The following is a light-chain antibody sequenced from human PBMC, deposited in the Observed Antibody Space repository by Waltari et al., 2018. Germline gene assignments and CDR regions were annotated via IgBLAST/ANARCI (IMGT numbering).Light chain of an antibody. CDR1: HFVGSN. Sequence: ETVMTQSPGTLSVSPGERATLSCRARHFVGSNLAWYQQKPGQAPRLLIYGASTRATGIPARFSGSGSGTEFTLTISSLQSEDFAVYYCQQYNNWPPITFGQGTRLEIK. CDR2: GAS. CDR3: QQYNNWPPIT. V-gene: IGKV3-15*01. J-gene: IGKJ5*01.